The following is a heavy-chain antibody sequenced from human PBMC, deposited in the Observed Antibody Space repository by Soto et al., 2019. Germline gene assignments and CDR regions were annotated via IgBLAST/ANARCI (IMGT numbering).Heavy chain of an antibody. CDR3: ARDYINMDDFWSGSSSTRYYYYGMDV. CDR1: GFTFSNHG. CDR2: IWFDGSNK. Sequence: PGGSLRLSWAASGFTFSNHGMHWVRQAPGKGLEWVAFIWFDGSNKYYADSVQGRFTNSRDNSKNTLYLQLNSLRAEDTAVYYCARDYINMDDFWSGSSSTRYYYYGMDVWGQGTTVTVSS. D-gene: IGHD3-3*01. V-gene: IGHV3-33*01. J-gene: IGHJ6*02.